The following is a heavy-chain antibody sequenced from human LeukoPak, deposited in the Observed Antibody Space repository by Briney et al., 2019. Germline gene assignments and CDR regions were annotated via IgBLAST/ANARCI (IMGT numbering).Heavy chain of an antibody. CDR2: IIPIFGTA. D-gene: IGHD6-6*01. CDR1: GGTFSSYA. V-gene: IGHV1-69*05. Sequence: SVKVSCKASGGTFSSYAISWVRQAPGQGLEWMGGIIPIFGTANYAQKFQGRVTVTTDESTSTAYMELSSLRSEDTAVYYSARVSSRSSEGGYYYYMDVRGKGTTVTVSS. J-gene: IGHJ6*03. CDR3: ARVSSRSSEGGYYYYMDV.